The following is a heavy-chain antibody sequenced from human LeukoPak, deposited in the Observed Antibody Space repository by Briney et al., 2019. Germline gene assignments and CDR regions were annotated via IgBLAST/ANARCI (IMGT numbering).Heavy chain of an antibody. CDR1: GDSFSSSSYF. Sequence: SETLSLTCTVSGDSFSSSSYFWGWIRQPPGRGLEWIGGIYYTGTTYYNPSLKSRVSMSVDTSNNQFSLTLTSVTAADTAVYFCVRRPNLPADDGDYWRFDIWGQGRRVTVSS. CDR3: VRRPNLPADDGDYWRFDI. CDR2: IYYTGTT. V-gene: IGHV4-39*01. D-gene: IGHD4-17*01. J-gene: IGHJ3*02.